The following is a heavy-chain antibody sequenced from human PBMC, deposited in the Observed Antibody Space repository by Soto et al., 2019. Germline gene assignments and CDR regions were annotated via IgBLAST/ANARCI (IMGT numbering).Heavy chain of an antibody. D-gene: IGHD6-19*01. V-gene: IGHV3-9*01. CDR2: ISWNSGSI. Sequence: EVQLVESGGGLVQPGRSLRLSCAASGFTFDDYAMHWVRQAPGKGLEWGSGISWNSGSIGYADSVKGRFTISRDNAKNSLYLQMNSLRAEDTALYYCARLIAVAYFDYWGQGTLVTVSS. J-gene: IGHJ4*02. CDR1: GFTFDDYA. CDR3: ARLIAVAYFDY.